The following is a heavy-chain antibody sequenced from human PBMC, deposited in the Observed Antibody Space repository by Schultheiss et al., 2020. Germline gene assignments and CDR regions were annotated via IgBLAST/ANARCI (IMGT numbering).Heavy chain of an antibody. J-gene: IGHJ4*02. V-gene: IGHV4-59*01. CDR2: IYYSGST. Sequence: SETLSLTCAVYGGSFSGYYWSWIRQPPGKGLEWIGYIYYSGSTNYNPSLKSRVTISVDTSKNQFSLKLSSVTAADTAVYYCARNRYYSLDYWGQGTLVTVSS. CDR3: ARNRYYSLDY. CDR1: GGSFSGYY. D-gene: IGHD1-26*01.